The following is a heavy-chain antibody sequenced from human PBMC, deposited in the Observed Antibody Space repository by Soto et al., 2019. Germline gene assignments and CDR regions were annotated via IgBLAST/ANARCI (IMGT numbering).Heavy chain of an antibody. V-gene: IGHV3-43D*04. CDR3: AKDVFSGAPTAYWTRLDS. Sequence: LRLSCAASGFTFYDYAMHWVRQGPGKGLEWVSLISWDGTRSYYADSVKGRFIISRDNSKESLSLLMTSLGTEDSGFYYCAKDVFSGAPTAYWTRLDSWGQGTQVTVSS. D-gene: IGHD1-1*01. CDR1: GFTFYDYA. CDR2: ISWDGTRS. J-gene: IGHJ4*02.